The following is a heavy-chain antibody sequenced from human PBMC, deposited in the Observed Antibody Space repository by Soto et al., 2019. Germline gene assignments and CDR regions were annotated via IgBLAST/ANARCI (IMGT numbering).Heavy chain of an antibody. Sequence: GESLKISCKGSGYSFSGYWIGWARQMSGKGLEWMGMINPGDSDTRYSPSFQGQVTFSADKSISTAYLQWSSVEASDTALYYCARAFSSGYPFDYWGQGILVTVSS. CDR1: GYSFSGYW. J-gene: IGHJ4*02. V-gene: IGHV5-51*01. D-gene: IGHD3-22*01. CDR2: INPGDSDT. CDR3: ARAFSSGYPFDY.